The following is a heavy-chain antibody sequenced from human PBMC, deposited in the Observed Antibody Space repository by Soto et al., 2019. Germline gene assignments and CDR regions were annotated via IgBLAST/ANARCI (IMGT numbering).Heavy chain of an antibody. CDR2: IIPIFGTA. CDR1: GGTFSSYA. CDR3: ARPTYSSSWYGYYGMDV. V-gene: IGHV1-69*13. D-gene: IGHD6-13*01. Sequence: VNVSCKASGGTFSSYAISWVRQAPGQGLEWMGGIIPIFGTANYAQKFQGRVTITADKSTSTAYMELSSLRSEDTAVYYCARPTYSSSWYGYYGMDVWGQGTTVTVSS. J-gene: IGHJ6*02.